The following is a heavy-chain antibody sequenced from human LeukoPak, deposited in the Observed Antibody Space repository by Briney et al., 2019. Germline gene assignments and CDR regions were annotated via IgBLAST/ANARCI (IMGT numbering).Heavy chain of an antibody. CDR1: GYTFTNDC. CDR3: ARAPNPSSGAYWGYSDY. CDR2: IDPSAGST. D-gene: IGHD1-26*01. Sequence: ASVKVSCKACGYTFTNDCMHSVRRAPGQGLEWMGMIDPSAGSTNYAQKFQGRVTMTRYTSTSTVYIELSSLRSQDTAVYYSARAPNPSSGAYWGYSDYWGQGVLVTVSS. J-gene: IGHJ4*02. V-gene: IGHV1-46*01.